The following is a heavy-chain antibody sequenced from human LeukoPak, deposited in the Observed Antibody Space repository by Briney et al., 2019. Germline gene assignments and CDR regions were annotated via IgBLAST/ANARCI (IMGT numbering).Heavy chain of an antibody. CDR2: INPNSGGT. CDR1: DYTFSNYG. V-gene: IGHV1-2*06. CDR3: ARPSSGSYYVSFDY. J-gene: IGHJ4*02. Sequence: ASVKVSCKASDYTFSNYGISWVRQAPGQGLEWMGRINPNSGGTNYAQKFQGRVTMTRDTSISTAYMELSRLRSDDTAVYYCARPSSGSYYVSFDYWGQGTLVTVSS. D-gene: IGHD1-26*01.